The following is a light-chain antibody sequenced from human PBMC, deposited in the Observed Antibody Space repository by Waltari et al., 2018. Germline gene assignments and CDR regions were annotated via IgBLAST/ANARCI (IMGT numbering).Light chain of an antibody. V-gene: IGLV10-54*01. J-gene: IGLJ3*02. CDR2: RDN. CDR1: CANVGHHG. Sequence: QAGLTQPPSVSKDLRQTATLPCTGNCANVGHHGPARRHQHQGHPPKLLAYRDNNRPSGSSGRFSASTTGSTASLNITGLQPEDEADYYCAAWDTSLNACVFGGGTKVTVL. CDR3: AAWDTSLNACV.